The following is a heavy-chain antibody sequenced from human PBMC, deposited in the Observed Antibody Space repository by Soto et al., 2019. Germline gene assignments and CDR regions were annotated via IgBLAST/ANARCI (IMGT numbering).Heavy chain of an antibody. CDR3: ARGLRFGGYSYGSYYYYGMDV. CDR2: INHSGST. CDR1: GGSFSGYY. D-gene: IGHD5-18*01. V-gene: IGHV4-34*01. J-gene: IGHJ6*02. Sequence: SETLSLTCAVYGGSFSGYYCIWSRQPPWKWLEWIVEINHSGSTNYNPSLKSRVTISVDTSKNQFSLKLSSVTAADTAVYYCARGLRFGGYSYGSYYYYGMDVWGQGTTVTVSS.